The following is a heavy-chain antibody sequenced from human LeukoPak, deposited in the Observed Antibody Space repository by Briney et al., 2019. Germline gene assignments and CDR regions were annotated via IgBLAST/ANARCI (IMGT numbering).Heavy chain of an antibody. CDR3: ARVRGDSRGNAFDI. V-gene: IGHV3-53*01. J-gene: IGHJ3*02. D-gene: IGHD2-15*01. Sequence: GGSLRFSCAVSGLFVSSDYMTWVRQAPGKGLEWVSLIYSGGKTYYTDSVKGRFTISRDNSNKTLFLQMNGLRAEDTAVYYCARVRGDSRGNAFDIWGQGTMVTVS. CDR2: IYSGGKT. CDR1: GLFVSSDY.